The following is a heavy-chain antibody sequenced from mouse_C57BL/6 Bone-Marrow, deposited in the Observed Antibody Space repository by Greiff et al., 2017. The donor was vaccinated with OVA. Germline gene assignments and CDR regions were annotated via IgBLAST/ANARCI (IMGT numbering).Heavy chain of an antibody. Sequence: EVQLQQSGPELAKPGASVTIPCKASGSTFTDYNMDWVKQSHGKSLEWIGDINSNNGGTIYNQKFKGKATLTVDKSSSTAYMELRSLTSEDTAVYYCARGGYYDYDGGAWFAYWGQGTLVTVSA. CDR1: GSTFTDYN. J-gene: IGHJ3*01. CDR3: ARGGYYDYDGGAWFAY. D-gene: IGHD2-4*01. V-gene: IGHV1-18*01. CDR2: INSNNGGT.